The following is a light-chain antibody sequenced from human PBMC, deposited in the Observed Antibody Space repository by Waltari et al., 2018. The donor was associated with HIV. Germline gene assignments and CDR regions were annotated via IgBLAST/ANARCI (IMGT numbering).Light chain of an antibody. V-gene: IGLV2-11*01. Sequence: QSALTQPRSVSGSPGQSVTISCTGSSSAVGGYKFVSWYQQHPGKAPKVIIHDVSERPSGVPDRFSGSKSGNTASLTISGLQAEDDADYYCCSYAGSYTMVFGGGTKLTVL. CDR3: CSYAGSYTMV. J-gene: IGLJ2*01. CDR1: SSAVGGYKF. CDR2: DVS.